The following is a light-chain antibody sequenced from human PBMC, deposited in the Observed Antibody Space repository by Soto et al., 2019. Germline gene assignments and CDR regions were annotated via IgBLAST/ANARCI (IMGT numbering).Light chain of an antibody. CDR1: QTVIHNH. J-gene: IGKJ5*01. V-gene: IGKV3-20*01. CDR2: GAS. Sequence: EIVLTQPPDTLSLSPGERATLSCRASQTVIHNHLAWHQQKPGQTPRLLVYGASSRATGIPGRFSGSGSGTDFTLTISRLEPEDFAVYYGQQHGTSPITFGQGTRLEIK. CDR3: QQHGTSPIT.